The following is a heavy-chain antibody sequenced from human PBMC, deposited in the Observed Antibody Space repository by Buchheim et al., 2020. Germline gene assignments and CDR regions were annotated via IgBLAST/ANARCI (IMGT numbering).Heavy chain of an antibody. J-gene: IGHJ6*02. V-gene: IGHV3-30*04. D-gene: IGHD3-10*02. CDR3: ARAVVQEDYYYYGMDV. CDR1: GFTFSSYA. CDR2: ISYDGSNK. Sequence: QVQLVESGGGVVQPGRSLRLSCAASGFTFSSYAMHWVRQAPGKGLEWVAVISYDGSNKYYADSVKGRFTISRDNSKNTLYLQMNSLRAEDTAVYYCARAVVQEDYYYYGMDVWGQGTT.